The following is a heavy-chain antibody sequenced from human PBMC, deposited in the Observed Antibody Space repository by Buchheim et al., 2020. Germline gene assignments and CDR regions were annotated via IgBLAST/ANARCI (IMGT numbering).Heavy chain of an antibody. CDR2: ISSSGSTI. Sequence: EVQLVESGGGLVQPGGSLRLSCAASGFTFSSYEMNWVCQAPGKGLEWVSYISSSGSTIYYADSVKGRFTISGDNAKNSLYLQMNSLRAEDTAVYYCAREQVAVAGTGYWFDPWGQGTL. V-gene: IGHV3-48*03. CDR3: AREQVAVAGTGYWFDP. D-gene: IGHD6-19*01. J-gene: IGHJ5*02. CDR1: GFTFSSYE.